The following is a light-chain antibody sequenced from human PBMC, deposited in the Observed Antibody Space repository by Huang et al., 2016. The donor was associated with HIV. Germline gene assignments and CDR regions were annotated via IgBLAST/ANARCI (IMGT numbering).Light chain of an antibody. V-gene: IGKV3-15*01. CDR3: QQYDDWPPPWT. Sequence: EKVMTQSPATLSVSPGERATLSCRASQSISSNFAWYQQNPGQAPRLLIFGASTRATGIPAGFSGSGSGTEFTLTISSLQSEDFAVYYCQQYDDWPPPWTFGQGTKVEIK. CDR2: GAS. CDR1: QSISSN. J-gene: IGKJ1*01.